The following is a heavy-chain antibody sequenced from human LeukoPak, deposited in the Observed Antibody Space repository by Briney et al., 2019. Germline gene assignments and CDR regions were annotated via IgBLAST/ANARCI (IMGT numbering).Heavy chain of an antibody. D-gene: IGHD6-13*01. V-gene: IGHV3-66*01. J-gene: IGHJ4*02. CDR2: IYSGGST. CDR3: ARAYSSSWYLG. Sequence: PGGSLRLSCAASGFTVSSNYMSLVRQAPGKGLEWVSVIYSGGSTYYADSVKGRFTISRDNSKNTLYLQMNSLRAEDTAVYYCARAYSSSWYLGWGQGTLVTVSS. CDR1: GFTVSSNY.